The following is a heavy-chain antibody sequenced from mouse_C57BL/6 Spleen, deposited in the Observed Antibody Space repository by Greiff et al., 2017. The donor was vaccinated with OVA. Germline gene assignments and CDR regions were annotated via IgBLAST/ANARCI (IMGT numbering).Heavy chain of an antibody. CDR1: GYTFTSYW. Sequence: VKLQESGAELVKPGASVKMSCKASGYTFTSYWITWVKQRPGQGLEWIGDIYPGSGSTNYNEKFKSKATLTVDTSSSTAYMQLSSLTSEDSAVYYCAREGVSNFFDYWGQGTTLTVSS. CDR3: AREGVSNFFDY. J-gene: IGHJ2*01. CDR2: IYPGSGST. V-gene: IGHV1-55*01.